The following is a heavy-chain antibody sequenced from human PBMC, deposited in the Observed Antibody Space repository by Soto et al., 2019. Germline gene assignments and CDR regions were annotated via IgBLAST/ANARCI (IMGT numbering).Heavy chain of an antibody. CDR2: INAGNGNT. CDR1: GYTFTSYA. D-gene: IGHD3-22*01. J-gene: IGHJ4*02. CDR3: ARCYDSSGYYLFDY. Sequence: ASVKVSCKASGYTFTSYAMHWVRQAPGQRLEWMGWINAGNGNTKYSQKFQGRVTITRDTSASTAYMELSSLRSEDTAVYYCARCYDSSGYYLFDYWGQGTLVTVSS. V-gene: IGHV1-3*01.